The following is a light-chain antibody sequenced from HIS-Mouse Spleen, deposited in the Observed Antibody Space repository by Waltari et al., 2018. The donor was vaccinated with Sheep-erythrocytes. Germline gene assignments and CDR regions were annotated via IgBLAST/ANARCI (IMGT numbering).Light chain of an antibody. V-gene: IGLV2-11*01. CDR2: DVS. J-gene: IGLJ1*01. CDR1: SSDVGVYNY. Sequence: QSALTQPRSVSGSPGQSVTISCTGTSSDVGVYNYVSWYHQHPGKAPKLMIYDVSKRPSGVPDRFSGSKSDNTASLTISGLQAEDEADYYCCSYAGSYNHVFATGTKVTVL. CDR3: CSYAGSYNHV.